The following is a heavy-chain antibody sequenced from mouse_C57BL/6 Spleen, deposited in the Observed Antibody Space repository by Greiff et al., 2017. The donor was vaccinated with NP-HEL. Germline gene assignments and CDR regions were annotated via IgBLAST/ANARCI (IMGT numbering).Heavy chain of an antibody. Sequence: VQLQQSGPELVKPGASVKISCKASGYTFTDYYMNWVKQSHGKSLEWIGDINPNNGGTSYNQKFKGKATLTVDKSSSTAYMELRSLTSEDSAVYYCARYWDYWGQGTTLTVSS. CDR1: GYTFTDYY. V-gene: IGHV1-26*01. J-gene: IGHJ2*01. CDR2: INPNNGGT. CDR3: ARYWDY. D-gene: IGHD4-1*01.